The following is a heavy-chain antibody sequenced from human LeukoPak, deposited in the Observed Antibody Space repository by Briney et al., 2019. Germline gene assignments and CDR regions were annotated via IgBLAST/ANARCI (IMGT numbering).Heavy chain of an antibody. CDR1: GFTFSDYY. V-gene: IGHV3-11*01. CDR3: ATWYGALLDY. CDR2: IVISGSSI. D-gene: IGHD4-17*01. J-gene: IGHJ4*02. Sequence: GGSLRLSCAASGFTFSDYYMSWFRQAPGKGPEWISYIVISGSSIYYTDSVKGRFTISRDNVKNALYLQMNSLRVEDTAVYYCATWYGALLDYWGQGTLVTVSS.